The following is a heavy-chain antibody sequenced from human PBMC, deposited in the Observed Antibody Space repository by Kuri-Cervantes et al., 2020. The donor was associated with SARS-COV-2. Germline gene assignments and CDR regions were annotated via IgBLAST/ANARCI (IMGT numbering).Heavy chain of an antibody. CDR3: ARHVGTIFGVVTAPDAFDI. Sequence: GGSLRLSCKVSGYSFTSYWTGWVRQMPGKGLEWMGIIYPGDSDTRYSPSFQGQVPISADKSISTAYLQWSSLKASDTAMYYCARHVGTIFGVVTAPDAFDIWGQGTMVTVSS. CDR2: IYPGDSDT. J-gene: IGHJ3*02. CDR1: GYSFTSYW. V-gene: IGHV5-51*01. D-gene: IGHD3-3*01.